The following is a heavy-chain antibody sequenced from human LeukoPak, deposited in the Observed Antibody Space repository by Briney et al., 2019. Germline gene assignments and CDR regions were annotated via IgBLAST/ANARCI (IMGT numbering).Heavy chain of an antibody. J-gene: IGHJ4*02. CDR2: ISSNGDST. D-gene: IGHD3-22*01. CDR3: AREYYYEELDY. V-gene: IGHV3-64*01. Sequence: GGSLRLSCAASGFTFSSYPMHWVRQAPGKGLEYVSGISSNGDSTYYANSVKGRFTISRDNSKNTLYLQMGSLRAEDMAVYYCAREYYYEELDYWGQGTLVIVSS. CDR1: GFTFSSYP.